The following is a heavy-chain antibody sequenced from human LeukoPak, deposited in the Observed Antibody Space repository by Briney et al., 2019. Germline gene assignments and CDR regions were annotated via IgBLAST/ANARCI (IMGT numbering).Heavy chain of an antibody. CDR3: ARGRYYHDTSGYYSLDY. J-gene: IGHJ4*02. V-gene: IGHV3-9*03. D-gene: IGHD3-22*01. CDR1: GFTFDDYA. CDR2: ISWNSNSI. Sequence: GRSLRLSCAASGFTFDDYAMHWVRQAPGKGLEWVSSISWNSNSIDYADSVKGRFTISRDNAKNSLYLQLNGLRAEDMALYYCARGRYYHDTSGYYSLDYWGQGTLVTVSS.